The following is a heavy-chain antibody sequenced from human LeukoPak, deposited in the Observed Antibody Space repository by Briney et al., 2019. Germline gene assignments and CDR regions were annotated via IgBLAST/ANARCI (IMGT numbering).Heavy chain of an antibody. CDR2: IRYDGSNK. Sequence: GGSLRLSCAASGFTFSSYGMHWVRQAPGKGLEWVAFIRYDGSNKYYADSVKGRFTISRDNSKNTLYLQMNSLRAEDTAVYYCAKHHGGPIIYYYYYMDVWGKGTTVTVSS. CDR1: GFTFSSYG. D-gene: IGHD2-15*01. CDR3: AKHHGGPIIYYYYYMDV. V-gene: IGHV3-30*02. J-gene: IGHJ6*03.